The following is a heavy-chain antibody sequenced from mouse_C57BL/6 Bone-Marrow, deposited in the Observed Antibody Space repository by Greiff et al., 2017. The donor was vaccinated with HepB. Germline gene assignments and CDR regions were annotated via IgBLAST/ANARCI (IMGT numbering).Heavy chain of an antibody. CDR1: GFTFTDYY. V-gene: IGHV7-3*01. CDR3: AIYRGGVDY. CDR2: IRNKANGYTT. Sequence: EVKLMESGGGLVQPGGSLSLSCAASGFTFTDYYMSWVRQPPGKALEWLGFIRNKANGYTTEYSASVKGRFTISRENSQSILYLQMNALRAEDSATYYCAIYRGGVDYWGQGTSVTVSS. J-gene: IGHJ4*01.